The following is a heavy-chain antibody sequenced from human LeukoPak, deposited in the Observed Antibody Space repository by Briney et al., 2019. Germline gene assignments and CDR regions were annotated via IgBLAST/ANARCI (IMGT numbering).Heavy chain of an antibody. Sequence: SETLSLTCTVSGGSISSYYWSWIRQPAGKGLEWIGRIYTSGSTNYNPSLKSRVTMSVGTSKNQFSLKLSSVTAADTAVYYCARELDAMATYSAFDIWGQGTMVTVSS. CDR1: GGSISSYY. CDR2: IYTSGST. V-gene: IGHV4-4*07. D-gene: IGHD5-12*01. J-gene: IGHJ3*02. CDR3: ARELDAMATYSAFDI.